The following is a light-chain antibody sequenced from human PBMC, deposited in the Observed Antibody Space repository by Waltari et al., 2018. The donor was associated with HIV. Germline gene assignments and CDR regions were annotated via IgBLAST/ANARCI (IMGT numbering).Light chain of an antibody. CDR3: AAWDDSLSGFVV. V-gene: IGLV1-47*01. CDR2: RNN. Sequence: QSVLTQPPSASGTPGQRVTISCSGSSSNIGSNYVYWYQQLPGTAPKLLIYRNNQRPSGVPDRFSGSKSCTSASLAISGLRSEDEADYYCAAWDDSLSGFVVFGGGTKLTVL. J-gene: IGLJ2*01. CDR1: SSNIGSNY.